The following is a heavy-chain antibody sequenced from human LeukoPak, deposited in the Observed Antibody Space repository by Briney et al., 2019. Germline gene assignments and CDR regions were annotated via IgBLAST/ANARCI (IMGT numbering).Heavy chain of an antibody. CDR2: IYYSGST. CDR3: ARDPSANYFDY. Sequence: PSETLSLTCTVSGGSISSHYWSWIRQPPGKGLEWIGYIYYSGSTNYNPSLKSRVTISVDTSKNQFSLKLSSVTAADTAVYYCARDPSANYFDYWGQGTLVTVYS. CDR1: GGSISSHY. V-gene: IGHV4-59*11. D-gene: IGHD2-15*01. J-gene: IGHJ4*02.